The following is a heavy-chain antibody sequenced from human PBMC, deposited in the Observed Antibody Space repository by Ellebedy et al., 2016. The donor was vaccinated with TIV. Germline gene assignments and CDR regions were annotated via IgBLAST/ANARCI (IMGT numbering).Heavy chain of an antibody. D-gene: IGHD6-19*01. J-gene: IGHJ4*02. V-gene: IGHV3-30-3*01. Sequence: GESLKISCAASGFTFNSYAMHWVRQAPGKGLEWVAVISYDGSSKYYADSLKGRFTISRDNSMTTLYLQMNSLRAEDTAVYYCARDLDKSSGWYGGAAYWGQGTLVTVSS. CDR3: ARDLDKSSGWYGGAAY. CDR2: ISYDGSSK. CDR1: GFTFNSYA.